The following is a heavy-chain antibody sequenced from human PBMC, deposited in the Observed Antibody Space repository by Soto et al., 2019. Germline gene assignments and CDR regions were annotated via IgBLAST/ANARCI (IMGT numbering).Heavy chain of an antibody. Sequence: ASVKVSCKASGYTFTGYYMHWVRQAPGQGLEWMGWINPNSGGTNYAQKFQGWVTMTRDTSISTAYMELSRPRSDDTAVYYCARGAVAGKYYFDYWGQGTLVTVSS. D-gene: IGHD6-19*01. CDR2: INPNSGGT. CDR3: ARGAVAGKYYFDY. V-gene: IGHV1-2*04. J-gene: IGHJ4*02. CDR1: GYTFTGYY.